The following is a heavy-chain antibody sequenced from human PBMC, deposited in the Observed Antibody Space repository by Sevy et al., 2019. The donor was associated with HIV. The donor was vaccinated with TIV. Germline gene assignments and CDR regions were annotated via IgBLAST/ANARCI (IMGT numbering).Heavy chain of an antibody. V-gene: IGHV3-7*01. CDR3: ARVPRRGYGSSSHRSSYYYYGMDV. D-gene: IGHD6-6*01. Sequence: GGSLRLSCAASGFTFSSYWMSWVRQAPGKGLEWVANIKQDGSEKYYVDSVKGRFTISRDNAKSSLYLQMNSLRAEDTAVYYCARVPRRGYGSSSHRSSYYYYGMDVWGQGTTVTVSS. CDR2: IKQDGSEK. CDR1: GFTFSSYW. J-gene: IGHJ6*02.